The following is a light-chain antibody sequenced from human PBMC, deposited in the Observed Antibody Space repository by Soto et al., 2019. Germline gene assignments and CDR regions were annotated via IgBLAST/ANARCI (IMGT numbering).Light chain of an antibody. CDR1: SSDVGGYNY. Sequence: QSALTQPASVSGSPGQSITISCTGTSSDVGGYNYVSWYQQHPGKAPKLMIYDVSNRPSGVSDRFSGSKSGNTASLTISGLQAEDEADDYCSSYTSSSTHGVFGGGTKLTVL. V-gene: IGLV2-14*01. CDR2: DVS. J-gene: IGLJ3*02. CDR3: SSYTSSSTHGV.